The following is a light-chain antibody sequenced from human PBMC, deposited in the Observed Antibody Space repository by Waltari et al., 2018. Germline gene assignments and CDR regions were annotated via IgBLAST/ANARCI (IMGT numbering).Light chain of an antibody. V-gene: IGKV3-11*01. CDR2: EAS. CDR3: QQRRNWPLT. Sequence: EIVLPQSPDILSFSPGERATLSCRASQSVATYLAWYQQRPGQSPRLLIYEASYKATGIAARFSGSGSETDFTLSISSLQPGDFAVYYCQQRRNWPLTFGGGTRVQI. J-gene: IGKJ4*01. CDR1: QSVATY.